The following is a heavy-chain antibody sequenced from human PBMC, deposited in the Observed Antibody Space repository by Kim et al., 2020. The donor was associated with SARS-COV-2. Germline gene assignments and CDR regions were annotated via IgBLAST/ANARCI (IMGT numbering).Heavy chain of an antibody. J-gene: IGHJ5*02. D-gene: IGHD3-3*01. V-gene: IGHV4-39*01. Sequence: SETLSLTCTVSGGSISSSSYYWGWIRQPPGKGLEWIGSIYYSGSTYYNPSLKSRVTISVDTSKNQFSLKLSSVTAADTAVYYCARGVWSGFLNWFDPWGQGTLVTVSS. CDR3: ARGVWSGFLNWFDP. CDR2: IYYSGST. CDR1: GGSISSSSYY.